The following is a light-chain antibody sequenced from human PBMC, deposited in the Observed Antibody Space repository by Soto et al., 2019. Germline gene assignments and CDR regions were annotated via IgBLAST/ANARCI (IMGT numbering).Light chain of an antibody. J-gene: IGKJ2*01. CDR1: QAIENN. CDR2: AAS. V-gene: IGKV1-6*01. Sequence: AIQMTQSPSSLSASVGDRVSIACRASQAIENNLGWFQQKPGKAPKLLIYAASNLHTGVPSRFSGSGSGTDFTLAISSLQPEDFAVYYCLQHHDYPRTFRQGTKLEIK. CDR3: LQHHDYPRT.